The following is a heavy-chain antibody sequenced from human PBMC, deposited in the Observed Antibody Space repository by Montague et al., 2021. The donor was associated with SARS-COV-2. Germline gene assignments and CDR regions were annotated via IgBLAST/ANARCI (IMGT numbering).Heavy chain of an antibody. CDR2: IWYDGSNK. D-gene: IGHD5-12*01. J-gene: IGHJ4*02. Sequence: SLRLSCAASGFTFSSYGMHWVRQAPGKGLEWVAVIWYDGSNKYYADSVKGRFTISRDNSKNTLYLQMNSLRAEDTAVYYCAKDRGYSGYDHLDYWGQGTLVTVSS. CDR3: AKDRGYSGYDHLDY. CDR1: GFTFSSYG. V-gene: IGHV3-33*06.